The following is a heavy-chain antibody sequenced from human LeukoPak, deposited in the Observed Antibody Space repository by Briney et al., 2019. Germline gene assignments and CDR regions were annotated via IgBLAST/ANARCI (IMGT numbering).Heavy chain of an antibody. CDR3: ARESHIVAAADRTGGFDY. V-gene: IGHV4-31*03. J-gene: IGHJ4*02. D-gene: IGHD6-13*01. CDR1: VDSIRSGGYY. Sequence: PSQTLSLTCTVSVDSIRSGGYYGSWIRQHPGEGLEWIGYIYYSGSTYYNPSLKSRVTISVDTSKNQFSLKLSSLTPADTAVYYCARESHIVAAADRTGGFDYWGQGTLVTVSS. CDR2: IYYSGST.